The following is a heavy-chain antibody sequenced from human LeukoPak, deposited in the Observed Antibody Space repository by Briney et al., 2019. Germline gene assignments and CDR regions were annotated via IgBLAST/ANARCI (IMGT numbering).Heavy chain of an antibody. D-gene: IGHD3-22*01. CDR3: AKGLRWGDSSGYYVFLH. V-gene: IGHV3-43D*03. Sequence: GGSLRLSCAASGFTFDDYAMHWVRQAPGKGLEWVSLISWDGGSTYYADSVKGRFTISRDNSKNSLYLQMNSLRAEDTALYYCAKGLRWGDSSGYYVFLHWGQGTLVTVSS. CDR1: GFTFDDYA. CDR2: ISWDGGST. J-gene: IGHJ4*02.